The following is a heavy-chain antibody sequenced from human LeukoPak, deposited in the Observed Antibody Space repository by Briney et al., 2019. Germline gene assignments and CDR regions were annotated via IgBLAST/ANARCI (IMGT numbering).Heavy chain of an antibody. CDR2: IYYSGST. D-gene: IGHD3-16*01. Sequence: KSSETLSLTCTVSGGSISSYYWSWIRQPPGKGLEWIGYIYYSGSTNYNPSLKSRVTISVDTSKNQFSLKLSSVTAADTAVYYCARKPLWVGGNWFDPWGQGTLVTVSS. CDR1: GGSISSYY. J-gene: IGHJ5*02. CDR3: ARKPLWVGGNWFDP. V-gene: IGHV4-59*01.